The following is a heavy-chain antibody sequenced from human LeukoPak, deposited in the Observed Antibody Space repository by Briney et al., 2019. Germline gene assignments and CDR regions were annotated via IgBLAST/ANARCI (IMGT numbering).Heavy chain of an antibody. Sequence: KPSETLSLTCTVSGGSIGISNPYWAWIRQPPGKGLEWIGSVYYSGSIYFNPSLKSRVTISVDTSKNQFSLKLTSVTAADSAVYYCARNMTTVPRERIDAFDIWGQGTMVTVSS. CDR2: VYYSGSI. V-gene: IGHV4-39*07. J-gene: IGHJ3*02. CDR1: GGSIGISNPY. D-gene: IGHD4-11*01. CDR3: ARNMTTVPRERIDAFDI.